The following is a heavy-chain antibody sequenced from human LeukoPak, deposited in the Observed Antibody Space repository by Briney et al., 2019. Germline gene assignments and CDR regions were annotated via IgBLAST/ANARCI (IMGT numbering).Heavy chain of an antibody. V-gene: IGHV5-51*01. CDR3: ARPGSPDYYDSSGFPLNDALDI. Sequence: GESLKISCKGSGYSFTSYWIGGVRQMPGKGLEWMGIIYPGDADTRYSPSFQGQVTISADKSISSAYLQWSSLKASDTAMYYCARPGSPDYYDSSGFPLNDALDIWGQGTMVTVSP. D-gene: IGHD3-22*01. CDR1: GYSFTSYW. J-gene: IGHJ3*02. CDR2: IYPGDADT.